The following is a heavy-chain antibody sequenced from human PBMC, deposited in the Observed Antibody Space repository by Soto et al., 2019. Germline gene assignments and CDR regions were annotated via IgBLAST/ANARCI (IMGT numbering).Heavy chain of an antibody. V-gene: IGHV3-30*18. J-gene: IGHJ6*02. CDR2: ISYDGSNK. CDR3: AKDSDALITRMFIWYYGMDV. CDR1: GFTFSSYG. D-gene: IGHD3-22*01. Sequence: GGSLRLACAASGFTFSSYGMHWVRQAPGKGLEWVAVISYDGSNKYYADSVKGRFTISRDNSKNTLYLQMNSLRAEDTAVYYCAKDSDALITRMFIWYYGMDVWGQGTTVTVSS.